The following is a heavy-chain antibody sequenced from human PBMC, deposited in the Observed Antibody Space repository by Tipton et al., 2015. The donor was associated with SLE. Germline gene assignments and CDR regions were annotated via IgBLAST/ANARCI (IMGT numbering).Heavy chain of an antibody. J-gene: IGHJ3*02. CDR3: ARVESGSYGVAFDI. V-gene: IGHV4-30-2*01. Sequence: TLPLTCAVSGDSISSGGYSWSWIRQPPGKGLEWIGYIYHSGSTYYNPSLKSRVTISVDTSKNQFSLKLSSVTAADTAVYYCARVESGSYGVAFDIWGQGTMVTVSS. CDR2: IYHSGST. D-gene: IGHD1-26*01. CDR1: GDSISSGGYS.